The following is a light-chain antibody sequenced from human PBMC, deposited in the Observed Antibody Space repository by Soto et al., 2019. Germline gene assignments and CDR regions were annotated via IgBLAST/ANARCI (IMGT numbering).Light chain of an antibody. CDR1: SSDVGAYNY. CDR3: SSYTSSSTPYV. J-gene: IGLJ1*01. CDR2: DVS. V-gene: IGLV2-14*01. Sequence: QSALTQPASVSGSPGQSITISCTGTSSDVGAYNYVSWYQQQPGKVPKLMIYDVSNRPSGVSNRFSGSKSGNTASLTISGLQAEDEADYYCSSYTSSSTPYVFGTGTK.